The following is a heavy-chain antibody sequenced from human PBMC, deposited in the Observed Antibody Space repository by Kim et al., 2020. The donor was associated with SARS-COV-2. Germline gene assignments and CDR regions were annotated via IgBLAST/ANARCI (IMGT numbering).Heavy chain of an antibody. Sequence: YSDGSTYYADSVKGRFTISRDTSKNTLDLEMNSLRAEDTAVYYCAKDNDYWGQGTLVTVSS. CDR2: YSDGST. J-gene: IGHJ4*02. CDR3: AKDNDY. V-gene: IGHV3-53*01.